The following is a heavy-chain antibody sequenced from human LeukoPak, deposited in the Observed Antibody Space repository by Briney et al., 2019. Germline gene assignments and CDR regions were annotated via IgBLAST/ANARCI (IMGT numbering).Heavy chain of an antibody. V-gene: IGHV4-59*08. Sequence: PSETLSLTCTVSGGSISNYYWSWIRQPPGKGLEWIGYIYYSGSTNYNPSLKSRVTISLDTSKNQFSLKLDSVTAADTAVYYCAKGTSSGWYYFDYWGQGTLVTVSS. J-gene: IGHJ4*02. CDR2: IYYSGST. D-gene: IGHD6-19*01. CDR3: AKGTSSGWYYFDY. CDR1: GGSISNYY.